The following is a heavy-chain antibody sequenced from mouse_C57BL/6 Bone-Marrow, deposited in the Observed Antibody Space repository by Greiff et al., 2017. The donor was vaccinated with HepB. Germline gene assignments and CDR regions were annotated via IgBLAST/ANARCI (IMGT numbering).Heavy chain of an antibody. CDR2: IDPETGGT. Sequence: QVQLQQSGAELVRPGASVTLSCKASGYTFTDYDMHWVKQTPVHGLEWIGAIDPETGGTAYNQKFKGKAILTADKSSSTAYMELRSLTSEDSAVYYCTRSIYDGYYEGMDYWGRGTSVTVSA. CDR1: GYTFTDYD. V-gene: IGHV1-15*01. J-gene: IGHJ4*01. CDR3: TRSIYDGYYEGMDY. D-gene: IGHD2-3*01.